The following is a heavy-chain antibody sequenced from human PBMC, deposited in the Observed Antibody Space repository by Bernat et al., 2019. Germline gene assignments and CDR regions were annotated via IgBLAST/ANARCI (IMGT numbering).Heavy chain of an antibody. V-gene: IGHV3-30*03. CDR1: GFTFSSYG. Sequence: QVQLVESGGGVVQPGRSLRLSCAASGFTFSSYGMHWVRQAPGKGLEWVAVISYDGSNKYYADSVKGRFTISRDNSKNTLYLQMNSLRAEETAVYYCARDSGGWGDYFDYRGQGTLVTVS. D-gene: IGHD6-19*01. J-gene: IGHJ4*02. CDR2: ISYDGSNK. CDR3: ARDSGGWGDYFDY.